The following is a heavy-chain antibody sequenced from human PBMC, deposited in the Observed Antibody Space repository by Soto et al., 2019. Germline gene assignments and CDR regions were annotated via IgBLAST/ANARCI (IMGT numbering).Heavy chain of an antibody. CDR3: ARDQYSSSSGYYYYGMDV. V-gene: IGHV3-30*03. J-gene: IGHJ6*02. Sequence: GGSLRLSCAASGFTFSSYGMHWVRQAPGKGLEWVAVISYDGSNKYYADSVKGRFTISRDNSKNTLYLQMNSLRAEDTAVYYCARDQYSSSSGYYYYGMDVWGQGTTVPVSS. D-gene: IGHD6-6*01. CDR2: ISYDGSNK. CDR1: GFTFSSYG.